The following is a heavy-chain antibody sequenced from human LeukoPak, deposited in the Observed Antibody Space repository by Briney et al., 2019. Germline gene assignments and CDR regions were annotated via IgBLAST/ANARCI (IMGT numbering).Heavy chain of an antibody. D-gene: IGHD3-3*01. Sequence: SETLSLTCTVSGGSISSSRYYWGWIRQPPGKGLEWIGSIYYSGSTYYNPSLKSRVTISVDTSKNQFSLKLSSVTAADTAVYYCARQEGLRFLEWLSLYMDVWGKGTTVTVSS. CDR2: IYYSGST. CDR3: ARQEGLRFLEWLSLYMDV. J-gene: IGHJ6*03. V-gene: IGHV4-39*01. CDR1: GGSISSSRYY.